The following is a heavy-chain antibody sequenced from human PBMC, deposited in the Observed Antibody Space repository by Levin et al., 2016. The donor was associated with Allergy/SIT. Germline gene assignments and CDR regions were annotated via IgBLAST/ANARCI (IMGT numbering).Heavy chain of an antibody. V-gene: IGHV3-74*01. CDR2: ISSDGSST. J-gene: IGHJ4*02. CDR1: EFTYRRYW. D-gene: IGHD1-26*01. Sequence: GESLKISCAASEFTYRRYWMHWVRQAPGKGLLWVSRISSDGSSTSYADSVKGRFTISRDNAKNTLYLQMNSLRADDTAVYYCAREGGGTSFDYWGQGTLVTVSS. CDR3: AREGGGTSFDY.